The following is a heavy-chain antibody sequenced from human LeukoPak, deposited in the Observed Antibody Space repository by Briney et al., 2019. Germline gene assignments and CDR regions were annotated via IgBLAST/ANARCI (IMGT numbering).Heavy chain of an antibody. V-gene: IGHV4-39*07. D-gene: IGHD3-9*01. CDR1: GGSISSSSYY. CDR2: IYYSGST. Sequence: SETLSLTCTVSGGSISSSSYYWGWIRQPPGKGLEWIGSIYYSGSTYYNPSLKSRVTISVDTSKNQFSLKLSSVTAADTAVYYCARGQGWPTISLDYWGQGTLVTVSS. CDR3: ARGQGWPTISLDY. J-gene: IGHJ4*02.